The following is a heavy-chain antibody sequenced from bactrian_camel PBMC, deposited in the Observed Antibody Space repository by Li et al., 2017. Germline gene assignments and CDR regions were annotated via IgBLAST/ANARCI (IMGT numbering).Heavy chain of an antibody. CDR2: IYTGGGGSA. CDR3: AAASRPIFAGYRFSPVDYDS. J-gene: IGHJ6*01. CDR1: EWTPSSNC. D-gene: IGHD5*01. V-gene: IGHV3S54*01. Sequence: HVHLLESGGGSVQPGGSLRLSCVASEWTPSSNCMGWFRQPPGKEREAVATIYTGGGGSAYYADSVKGRFTIPEDNAKNTVYLQMNSLKPEDSGMYYCAAASRPIFAGYRFSPVDYDSWGQGTQVTVS.